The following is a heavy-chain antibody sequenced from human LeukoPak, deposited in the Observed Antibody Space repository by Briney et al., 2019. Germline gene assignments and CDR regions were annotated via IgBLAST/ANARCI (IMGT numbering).Heavy chain of an antibody. Sequence: GASVKVSCKVSGYTLTELSMHWVRQAPGKGLEWMGGFDPEDGETIYAQKFQGRVTMTEDTPTDTAYMELSSLRSEDTAVYYCAASSYYYGSGSYYPYFDYWGQGTLVTVSS. CDR3: AASSYYYGSGSYYPYFDY. CDR1: GYTLTELS. CDR2: FDPEDGET. D-gene: IGHD3-10*01. V-gene: IGHV1-24*01. J-gene: IGHJ4*02.